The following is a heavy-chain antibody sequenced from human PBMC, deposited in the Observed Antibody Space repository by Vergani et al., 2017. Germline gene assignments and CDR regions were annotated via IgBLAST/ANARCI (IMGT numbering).Heavy chain of an antibody. Sequence: QVQLVQSGAEVKKPGASVKVSCKASGYTFTSYGISWVRQAPGQGLEWMGWISAYNGNTNYAQKLQGRVTMTTDTSTSTAYMGLRSLRSDDTAVYYCATVPCSGGSCYSAYYYYYYMYVWGKGPTVTVSS. CDR1: GYTFTSYG. D-gene: IGHD2-15*01. CDR3: ATVPCSGGSCYSAYYYYYYMYV. CDR2: ISAYNGNT. J-gene: IGHJ6*03. V-gene: IGHV1-18*01.